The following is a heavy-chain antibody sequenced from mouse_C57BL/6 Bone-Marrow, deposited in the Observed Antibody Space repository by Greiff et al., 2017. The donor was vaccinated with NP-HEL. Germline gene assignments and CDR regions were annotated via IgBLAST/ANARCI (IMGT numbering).Heavy chain of an antibody. J-gene: IGHJ3*01. Sequence: EVKVVESGGGLVKPGGSLKLSCAASGFTFSDYGMHWVRQAPEKGLEWVAYISSGSSTIYYADTVKGRFTISRDNAKNTLFLQMTSLRSEDTAMYYCARTGYDVESWFAYWGQGTLVTVSA. CDR2: ISSGSSTI. CDR1: GFTFSDYG. V-gene: IGHV5-17*01. D-gene: IGHD2-2*01. CDR3: ARTGYDVESWFAY.